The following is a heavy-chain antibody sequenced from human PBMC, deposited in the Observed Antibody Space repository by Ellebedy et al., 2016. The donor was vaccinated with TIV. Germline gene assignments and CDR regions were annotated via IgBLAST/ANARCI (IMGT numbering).Heavy chain of an antibody. J-gene: IGHJ4*02. V-gene: IGHV5-51*01. CDR2: NYPDDSDA. D-gene: IGHD6-19*01. Sequence: GESLKISXQTSGYSFTKHWIAWVRQMPGKGLGWMGFNYPDDSDARYSPSFQGQVTISSDKSINTAYLQWSGLKASDTAMYYCARMRDALADEIDYWGQGTLVTVSP. CDR3: ARMRDALADEIDY. CDR1: GYSFTKHW.